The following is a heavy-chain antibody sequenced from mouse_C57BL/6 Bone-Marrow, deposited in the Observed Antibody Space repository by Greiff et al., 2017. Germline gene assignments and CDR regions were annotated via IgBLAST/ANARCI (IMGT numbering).Heavy chain of an antibody. J-gene: IGHJ1*03. CDR1: GYTFTSYW. Sequence: VQLQQPGAELVRPGTSVKLSCKASGYTFTSYWMHWVKQRPGQGLEWIGVIDPSDSYTNYNQKFKGKATLTVDTSSSTAYMQLSSLTSEDSAVYYCARSPLYYYGSSSSWYFDVWGTGTTVTVSS. CDR2: IDPSDSYT. D-gene: IGHD1-1*01. CDR3: ARSPLYYYGSSSSWYFDV. V-gene: IGHV1-59*01.